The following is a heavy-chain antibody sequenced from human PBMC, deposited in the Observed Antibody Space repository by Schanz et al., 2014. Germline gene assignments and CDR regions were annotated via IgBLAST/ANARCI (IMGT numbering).Heavy chain of an antibody. CDR2: VSRSTHDI. D-gene: IGHD6-13*01. J-gene: IGHJ4*02. V-gene: IGHV3-21*04. Sequence: VQLVDSGGGLVKPGGSLRLSCTASGFTFSSYSMNWVRQAPGKGLEWVSYVSRSTHDIYYADSVKGRFTMSRDNAKNSVSLQMNSLRARDAAVYYCARGLIATACGAFDYWGQGTLVAVSA. CDR3: ARGLIATACGAFDY. CDR1: GFTFSSYS.